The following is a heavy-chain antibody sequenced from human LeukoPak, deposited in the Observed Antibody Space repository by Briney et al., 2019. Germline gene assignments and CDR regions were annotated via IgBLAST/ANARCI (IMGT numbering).Heavy chain of an antibody. J-gene: IGHJ4*02. D-gene: IGHD3-10*01. CDR2: ISGGAPST. V-gene: IGHV3-23*01. Sequence: GGSLRLSCAASGFTFSSYGLSWVRQAPGKGLAWVSAISGGAPSTYYADSVKGRFTMSRDNSKHTLYLQMNSLRAEDTGVYYCARLYGSGTHYPIDYWGQGILVTVSS. CDR3: ARLYGSGTHYPIDY. CDR1: GFTFSSYG.